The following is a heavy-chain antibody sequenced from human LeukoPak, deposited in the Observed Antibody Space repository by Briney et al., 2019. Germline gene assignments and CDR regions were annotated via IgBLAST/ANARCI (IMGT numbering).Heavy chain of an antibody. CDR3: AKASFCTNGVCSLDY. CDR1: GFTVVINH. V-gene: IGHV3-53*01. D-gene: IGHD2-8*01. Sequence: GGSLRLSCAASGFTVVINHMSWVRQAPGKGLEWVSGISAGGSTYYADSVKGRFTISRDNSKNTLYLQMNSLRAEDTAVYYCAKASFCTNGVCSLDYWGQGTLVTVSS. J-gene: IGHJ4*02. CDR2: ISAGGST.